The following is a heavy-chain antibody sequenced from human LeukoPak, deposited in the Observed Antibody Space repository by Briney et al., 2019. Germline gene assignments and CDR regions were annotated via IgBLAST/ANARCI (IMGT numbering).Heavy chain of an antibody. CDR3: ARVIVAVVGQSDHFDS. CDR2: IAGVARSP. V-gene: IGHV3-7*03. CDR1: GFTLRNYW. D-gene: IGHD6-19*01. J-gene: IGHJ4*02. Sequence: GGSLRLSCTASGFTLRNYWMTWVRQGPGKGLEWVANIAGVARSPYYGGPVKGRFTISRDNAKNSLCLQMDSLRAEDTAIYDCARVIVAVVGQSDHFDSWGPGTVVTVSS.